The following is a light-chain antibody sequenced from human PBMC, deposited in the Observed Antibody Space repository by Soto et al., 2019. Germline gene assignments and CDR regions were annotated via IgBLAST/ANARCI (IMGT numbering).Light chain of an antibody. Sequence: AIQMTTFPSSLSASVGDRVTITWRASQGIRNDLGWYQQKSGKAPQLLMFGASTLQSGVPSRFSCSGSGTDFTLTISSLQPEDFATYDCLHDYNYPYTFGQVTKVDI. V-gene: IGKV1-6*01. CDR3: LHDYNYPYT. J-gene: IGKJ2*01. CDR1: QGIRND. CDR2: GAS.